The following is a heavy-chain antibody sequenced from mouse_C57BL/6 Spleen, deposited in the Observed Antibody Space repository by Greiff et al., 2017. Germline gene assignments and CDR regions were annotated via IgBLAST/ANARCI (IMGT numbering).Heavy chain of an antibody. D-gene: IGHD2-4*01. Sequence: EVQLQESGPGLVKPSQSLSLTCSVTGYSITSGYFWNWIRQFPGNKLEWLGFISYDGSNNYKPSLKNRISITRDTSKNQFFLKLNSVTTEDTATYYCASLYDYDKAWFAYWGQGTLVTVSA. CDR3: ASLYDYDKAWFAY. CDR2: ISYDGSN. J-gene: IGHJ3*01. V-gene: IGHV3-6*01. CDR1: GYSITSGYF.